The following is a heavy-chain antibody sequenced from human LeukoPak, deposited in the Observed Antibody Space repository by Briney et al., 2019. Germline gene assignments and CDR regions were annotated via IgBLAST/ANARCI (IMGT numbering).Heavy chain of an antibody. J-gene: IGHJ5*02. CDR1: GYRFTNYW. CDR2: IYPGDSKT. CDR3: ARSLLYSSSQFDP. D-gene: IGHD6-6*01. V-gene: IGHV5-51*01. Sequence: GESLKISCKGSGYRFTNYWIGWVRQMPGKGLEWMGIIYPGDSKTFYSPSFQGQVTISADKSISTAYLQWSSLKASDTAMYYCARSLLYSSSQFDPWGQGTLVTVSS.